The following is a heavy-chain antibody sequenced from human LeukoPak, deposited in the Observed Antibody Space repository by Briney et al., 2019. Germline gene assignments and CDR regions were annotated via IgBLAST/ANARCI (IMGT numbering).Heavy chain of an antibody. D-gene: IGHD3-10*01. CDR3: AKDRGNYYVSREYYFDY. CDR2: IRYDGSNK. Sequence: GGSLRLSCAASGFTFSRYGMHWVRQAPGKGLEWVAFIRYDGSNKYYADSVKGRFTISRDNSKNTLYLQMNSLRAEDTAVYYCAKDRGNYYVSREYYFDYWGQGTLVTVSS. CDR1: GFTFSRYG. V-gene: IGHV3-30*02. J-gene: IGHJ4*02.